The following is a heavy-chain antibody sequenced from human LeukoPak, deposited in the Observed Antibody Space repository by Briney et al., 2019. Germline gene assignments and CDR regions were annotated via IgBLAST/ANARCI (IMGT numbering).Heavy chain of an antibody. CDR3: ARDGDYYDSSGYSEYFQH. CDR1: GGTFSSYA. J-gene: IGHJ1*01. CDR2: IIPILGIA. Sequence: SVKVSCKASGGTFSSYAISWVRQAPGQGLEWMGRIIPILGIANYAQKFQGRVTITADKSTSTAYMELSSLRSEDTAVYYCARDGDYYDSSGYSEYFQHWGQGTPVTVSS. D-gene: IGHD3-22*01. V-gene: IGHV1-69*04.